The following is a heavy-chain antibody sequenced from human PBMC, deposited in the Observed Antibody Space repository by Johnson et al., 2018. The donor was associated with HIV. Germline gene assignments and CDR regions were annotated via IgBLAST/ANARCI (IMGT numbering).Heavy chain of an antibody. V-gene: IGHV3-30*02. Sequence: QVQLVESGGGVVQPGGSLRLSCAASGFTFSSYGMHWVRQAPGKGLEWVAFIRYDGSNKYYADSVKGRFTISRDNSKNSLYLQMNSLRAEDTALYYCAKGGYSGSYFGFDIWGQGTLVTVSS. CDR1: GFTFSSYG. J-gene: IGHJ3*02. D-gene: IGHD1-26*01. CDR2: IRYDGSNK. CDR3: AKGGYSGSYFGFDI.